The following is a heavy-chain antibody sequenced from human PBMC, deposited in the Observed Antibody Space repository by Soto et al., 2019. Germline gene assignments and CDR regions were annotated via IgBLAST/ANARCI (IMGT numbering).Heavy chain of an antibody. CDR1: GFTFSSYW. CDR3: VREEYTRSWEPLDH. D-gene: IGHD6-6*01. Sequence: EVQLVESGGGLVQPGGSLRLSCAASGFTFSSYWMHWVRQAPGKGLVWVSRIDDNGGTTNYADSVKGRFSISRDNAKNTLFLQMNSLRAEDTALYYCVREEYTRSWEPLDHGGQGTLVTVSS. CDR2: IDDNGGTT. J-gene: IGHJ4*02. V-gene: IGHV3-74*01.